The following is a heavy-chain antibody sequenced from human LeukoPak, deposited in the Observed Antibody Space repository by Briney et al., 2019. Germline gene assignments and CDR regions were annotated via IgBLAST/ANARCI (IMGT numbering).Heavy chain of an antibody. D-gene: IGHD1-1*01. Sequence: ATVSPTCTVSGASISSYYWSWIRQPPGKGLEWIGCIYDSGTPYYNPSIKSRVTISMDTSKNQLSLKLSSVTAADTAVFYCARHFDRPHPEGNSRLKWFDPWGQGTLATVSS. J-gene: IGHJ5*02. CDR2: IYDSGTP. CDR3: ARHFDRPHPEGNSRLKWFDP. V-gene: IGHV4-59*08. CDR1: GASISSYY.